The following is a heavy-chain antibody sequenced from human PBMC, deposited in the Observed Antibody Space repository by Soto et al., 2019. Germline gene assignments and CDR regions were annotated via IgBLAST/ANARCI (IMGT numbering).Heavy chain of an antibody. Sequence: EVLLVESGGGLVQPGGSLRLSCAASGFNFNFYWMHWVRQAPGKGLVWVSRINGDGSTADYADSVKGRFTISRDNAKNTLFLQMDSLRVEDTAVYYCVRDSPTYLEDADTVASWFDPCCQGTLVTVSS. V-gene: IGHV3-74*01. CDR3: VRDSPTYLEDADTVASWFDP. CDR2: INGDGSTA. J-gene: IGHJ5*02. CDR1: GFNFNFYW. D-gene: IGHD5-12*01.